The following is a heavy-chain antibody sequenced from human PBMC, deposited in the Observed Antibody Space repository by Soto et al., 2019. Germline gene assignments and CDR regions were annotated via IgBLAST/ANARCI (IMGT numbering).Heavy chain of an antibody. D-gene: IGHD4-17*01. CDR3: ARTPTVTTTRWFDP. CDR1: GGSISSYY. Sequence: SETLSLTCTVSGGSISSYYWSWIRQPPGKGLEWIGYIYYSGSTNYNPSLKSRVTISVDTSKNQFSLKLSSVTAADTAVYYCARTPTVTTTRWFDPWGQGTLVTVSS. J-gene: IGHJ5*02. CDR2: IYYSGST. V-gene: IGHV4-59*01.